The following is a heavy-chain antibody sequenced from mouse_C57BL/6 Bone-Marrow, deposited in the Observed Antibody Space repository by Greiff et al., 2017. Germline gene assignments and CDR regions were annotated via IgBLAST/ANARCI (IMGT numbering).Heavy chain of an antibody. Sequence: QVQLQQSGAELARPGASVKLSCKASGYTFTSYGISWVKQRTGQGLEWIGEIYPRSGNTYYNEKFKGKATLTADKSSSTAYMELRSLTSEDSAVYFCARSMGYWGQGTLVTVSA. CDR2: IYPRSGNT. CDR1: GYTFTSYG. V-gene: IGHV1-81*01. CDR3: ARSMGY. J-gene: IGHJ3*01. D-gene: IGHD2-3*01.